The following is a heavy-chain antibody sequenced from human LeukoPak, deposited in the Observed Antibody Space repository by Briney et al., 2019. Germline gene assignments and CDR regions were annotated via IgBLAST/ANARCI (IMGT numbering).Heavy chain of an antibody. CDR1: AFTFSSYG. D-gene: IGHD3-10*02. J-gene: IGHJ6*04. V-gene: IGHV3-74*01. CDR2: INSDGSST. Sequence: GGSLRLSCAASAFTFSSYGMHWVRQAPGKGLVWVSRINSDGSSTNYADSVKGRFTISRDNARNTLYLQMNSLRAEDTAVYYCAELGITMIGGVWGKGTTVTIFS. CDR3: AELGITMIGGV.